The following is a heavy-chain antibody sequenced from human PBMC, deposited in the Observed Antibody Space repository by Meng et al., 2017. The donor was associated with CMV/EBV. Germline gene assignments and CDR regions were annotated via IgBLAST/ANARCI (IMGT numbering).Heavy chain of an antibody. D-gene: IGHD3-22*01. V-gene: IGHV1-69*05. J-gene: IGHJ3*02. CDR3: ARGGFRNYYDSSGYTKDAFDI. CDR1: GGTFSSYA. CDR2: IIPIFGTA. Sequence: SSVKVSCKASGGTFSSYAITWVRQAPGQGREWMGGIIPIFGTAKYAHKFQGRVTFTTDESTSTAYMELSSLRSEDTAVYYCARGGFRNYYDSSGYTKDAFDIWGQGTMVTVSS.